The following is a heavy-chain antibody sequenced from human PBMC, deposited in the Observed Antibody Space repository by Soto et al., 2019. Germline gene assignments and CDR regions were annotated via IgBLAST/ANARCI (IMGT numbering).Heavy chain of an antibody. CDR1: GYTIIDYY. D-gene: IGHD2-15*01. V-gene: IGHV1-2*02. CDR2: INPNSGGT. CDR3: ARDTKRGDCSGGSWAWFDP. J-gene: IGHJ5*02. Sequence: ASVQDSCTASGYTIIDYYMHWVRQAPGQGLEWMGWINPNSGGTKYAQKFQGRVTMTRDTSTSTAYMELRRLRPDDTAVYYCARDTKRGDCSGGSWAWFDPCAKRTWGTVDS.